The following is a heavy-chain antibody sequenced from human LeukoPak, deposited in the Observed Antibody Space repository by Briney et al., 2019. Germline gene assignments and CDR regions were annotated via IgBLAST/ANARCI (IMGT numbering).Heavy chain of an antibody. CDR3: ARDPNYDILPGRNWFDP. CDR2: INPNSGVT. J-gene: IGHJ5*02. CDR1: GYTFTDHN. V-gene: IGHV1-2*02. Sequence: ASVKVSCKASGYTFTDHNMHWVRQAPGQGLEWMGYINPNSGVTNHAQRFQGRVTISRDTSIRTAYMELSSLRSDDTAVYYCARDPNYDILPGRNWFDPWGQGTLVTVSS. D-gene: IGHD3-9*01.